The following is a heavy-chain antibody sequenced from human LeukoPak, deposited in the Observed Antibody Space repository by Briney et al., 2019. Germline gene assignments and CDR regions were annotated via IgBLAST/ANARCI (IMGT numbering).Heavy chain of an antibody. D-gene: IGHD3-10*02. Sequence: PGGSLRLSCTASGFIFSTYAMHWVRQAPGKGLEWVAVISYDGSNKYYADSVKGRFTISRDNSKNTLYLQMNSLRAEDTAVYYCAKFFTGEYVRAFDVWGQGTMVTVSS. CDR1: GFIFSTYA. V-gene: IGHV3-30*18. CDR3: AKFFTGEYVRAFDV. J-gene: IGHJ3*01. CDR2: ISYDGSNK.